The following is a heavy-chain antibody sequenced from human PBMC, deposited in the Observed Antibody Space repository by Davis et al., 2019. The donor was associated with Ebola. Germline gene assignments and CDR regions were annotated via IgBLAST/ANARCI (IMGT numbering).Heavy chain of an antibody. V-gene: IGHV3-21*01. Sequence: PGGSLRLSCAASRFTFSSYRMNWVRQAPGKGLEWVSSISGSSSYIYYADSVKGRFTISRDNAKNSLYLQMNSLRAEDTAVYYCARAFGYSYDYWGQGTLVTVSS. CDR2: ISGSSSYI. D-gene: IGHD5-18*01. CDR3: ARAFGYSYDY. CDR1: RFTFSSYR. J-gene: IGHJ4*02.